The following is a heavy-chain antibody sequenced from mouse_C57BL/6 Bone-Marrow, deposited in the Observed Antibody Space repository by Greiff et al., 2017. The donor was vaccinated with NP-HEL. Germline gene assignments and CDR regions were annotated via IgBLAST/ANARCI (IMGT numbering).Heavy chain of an antibody. CDR2: IDPSDSYT. J-gene: IGHJ1*03. V-gene: IGHV1-69*01. CDR3: AREGYYGSSRDV. D-gene: IGHD1-1*01. Sequence: QVQLQQPGAELVLPGASVKLSCKASGYTFTSYWMHWVKQRPGQGLEWIGEIDPSDSYTNYNQKFKGKSTLTVDKSSITAYMQCSSLTSEDSAVYYCAREGYYGSSRDVWGTGTTVTVSS. CDR1: GYTFTSYW.